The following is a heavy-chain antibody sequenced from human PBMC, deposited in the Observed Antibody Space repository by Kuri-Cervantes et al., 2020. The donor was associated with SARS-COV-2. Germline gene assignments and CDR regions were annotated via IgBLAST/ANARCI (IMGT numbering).Heavy chain of an antibody. D-gene: IGHD3-16*01. V-gene: IGHV4-59*12. CDR3: ARVGGGGWFGP. CDR1: GGSISSYY. Sequence: ESLKISCTVSGGSISSYYWSWIRQPPGKGLEWIGYIYYSGSTNYNPSLKSRVTISVDTSKNQFSLKLSSVTAADTAVYYCARVGGGGWFGPWGQGTLVTVSS. J-gene: IGHJ5*02. CDR2: IYYSGST.